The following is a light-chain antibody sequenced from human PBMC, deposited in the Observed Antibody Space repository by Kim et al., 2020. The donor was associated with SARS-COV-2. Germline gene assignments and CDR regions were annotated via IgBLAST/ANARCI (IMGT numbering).Light chain of an antibody. CDR3: QTWGTGSWV. J-gene: IGLJ3*02. CDR1: SGNSSYA. Sequence: ASVKLPCTLSSGNSSYAIAWHQQQPEKGPRYLMKLNSDGSHSKGDGIPDRFSGSSSGAERYVTISSLQSEDEADYYCQTWGTGSWVFGGGTQLTVL. CDR2: LNSDGSH. V-gene: IGLV4-69*01.